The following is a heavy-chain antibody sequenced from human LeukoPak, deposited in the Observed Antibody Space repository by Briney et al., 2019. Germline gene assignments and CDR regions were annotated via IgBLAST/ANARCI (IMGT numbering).Heavy chain of an antibody. CDR3: AKGVRYLDWWILDY. D-gene: IGHD3-9*01. J-gene: IGHJ4*02. Sequence: GGSLRLSCAASGFTFSNHAMGWVRQAPGKGLEWVSGISGSDYAYYTDSVKGRFTISRDNSKNTLYLQMNTLRAEDTAVYYCAKGVRYLDWWILDYWGQGTLVPVSS. CDR1: GFTFSNHA. CDR2: ISGSDYA. V-gene: IGHV3-23*01.